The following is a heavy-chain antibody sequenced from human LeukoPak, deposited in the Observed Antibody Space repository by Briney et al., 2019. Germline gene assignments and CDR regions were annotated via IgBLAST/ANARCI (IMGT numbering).Heavy chain of an antibody. CDR3: ARVDCSSTSCYTTPFRYYYYGMDV. V-gene: IGHV3-21*01. J-gene: IGHJ6*02. CDR1: GFTFSSYS. D-gene: IGHD2-2*02. CDR2: ISSSSSYI. Sequence: GGSLRLSCAASGFTFSSYSMNWVRQTPGKGLEWVSSISSSSSYIYYADSVKGRFTISRDNAKNSLYLQMNSLRAEDTAVYYCARVDCSSTSCYTTPFRYYYYGMDVWGQETTVTVSS.